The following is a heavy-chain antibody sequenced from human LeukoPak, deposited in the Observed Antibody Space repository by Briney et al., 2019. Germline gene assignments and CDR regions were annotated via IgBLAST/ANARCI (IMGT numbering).Heavy chain of an antibody. D-gene: IGHD3-10*01. J-gene: IGHJ6*03. CDR3: ARGSGSYKDEDYYYYYYMDV. Sequence: ASVKVSCKASEYTFTAYYMHWVRQAPGQGLEWRGIINPSGGSTSYAQKFQGRVTMTRDTSTSTVYMELSSLRSEDTAVYYCARGSGSYKDEDYYYYYYMDVWGKGTTVTISS. V-gene: IGHV1-46*01. CDR1: EYTFTAYY. CDR2: INPSGGST.